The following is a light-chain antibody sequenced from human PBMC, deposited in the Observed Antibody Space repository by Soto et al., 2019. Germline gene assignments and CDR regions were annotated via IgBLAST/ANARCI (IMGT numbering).Light chain of an antibody. Sequence: QSALTQPASVSGSPGQSITISCTGTSSDVGGYEHVSWYQQHPGKVPKLLIYDVSNRPSGVSNRFSASKSGNTASLTISGLLAADEADDYCSSYSTASTPKYLFGTGTKLTVL. V-gene: IGLV2-14*03. CDR3: SSYSTASTPKYL. CDR1: SSDVGGYEH. CDR2: DVS. J-gene: IGLJ1*01.